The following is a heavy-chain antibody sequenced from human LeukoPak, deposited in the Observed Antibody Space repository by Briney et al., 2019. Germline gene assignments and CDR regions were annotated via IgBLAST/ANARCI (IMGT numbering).Heavy chain of an antibody. V-gene: IGHV3-11*04. Sequence: GGSLRLSCAASGFTFSDSYMNWVRQASGKGVEWVAYISGSGHDINYSDSVKGRFTISRDNAKNSLYLQMSSLRVEDTAVYYCTRDPRHFDSCGQGTLVTVSS. CDR1: GFTFSDSY. D-gene: IGHD6-6*01. J-gene: IGHJ5*01. CDR3: TRDPRHFDS. CDR2: ISGSGHDI.